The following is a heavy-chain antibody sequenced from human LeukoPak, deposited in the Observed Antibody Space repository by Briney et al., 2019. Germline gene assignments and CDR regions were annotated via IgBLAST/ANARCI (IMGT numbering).Heavy chain of an antibody. Sequence: GGSLRLSCAASGFTFSSYWMHWVRQAPGKGLVWVSRINSDGSSTSYADSVKGRFTISRDNAKNTLYLQMNSLRAEDTAVYYCARDFDPTYYDFWSGYYYNFDYRGQGTLVTASS. D-gene: IGHD3-3*01. J-gene: IGHJ4*02. CDR3: ARDFDPTYYDFWSGYYYNFDY. V-gene: IGHV3-74*01. CDR1: GFTFSSYW. CDR2: INSDGSST.